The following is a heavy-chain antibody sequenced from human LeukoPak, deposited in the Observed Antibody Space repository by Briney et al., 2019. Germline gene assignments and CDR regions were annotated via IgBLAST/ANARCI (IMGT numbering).Heavy chain of an antibody. V-gene: IGHV3-13*01. Sequence: GGSLRLSCAASGFTFSSYDMHWVCQATGKGLEWVSAIGTAGDTYYPGSVKGRFTISRENAKNSLYLQMNSLRAGDTAVYYCARRPRGNDAFDIWGQGTMVTVSS. D-gene: IGHD3-10*01. J-gene: IGHJ3*02. CDR3: ARRPRGNDAFDI. CDR2: IGTAGDT. CDR1: GFTFSSYD.